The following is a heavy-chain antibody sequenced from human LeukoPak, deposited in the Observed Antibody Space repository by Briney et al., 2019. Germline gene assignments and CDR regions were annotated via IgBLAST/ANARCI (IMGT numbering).Heavy chain of an antibody. Sequence: ASVKVSCKTSGYTFTGYYMHWVRQAPGQGLEWMGWINPNSGGTNYAQKFQGRVTMTRDTSISTAYMELSRLRSDDTAVYYCARVMYYYGSGSYWTSDYWGQGTLVTVSS. CDR2: INPNSGGT. J-gene: IGHJ4*02. V-gene: IGHV1-2*02. CDR1: GYTFTGYY. D-gene: IGHD3-10*01. CDR3: ARVMYYYGSGSYWTSDY.